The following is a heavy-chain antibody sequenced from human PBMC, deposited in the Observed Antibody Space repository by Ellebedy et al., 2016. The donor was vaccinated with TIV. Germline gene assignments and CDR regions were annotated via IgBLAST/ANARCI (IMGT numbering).Heavy chain of an antibody. D-gene: IGHD3-10*01. CDR2: IDPSDSYT. CDR1: GYSFTSYW. J-gene: IGHJ4*02. Sequence: GESLKISCKGSGYSFTSYWISWVRQMPGKGLEWMGRIDPSDSYTNYSPSFQGHVTISADKSISTAYLQWSSLKASDTAMYYCARVMVRGVIDEAQIDYWGQGTLVTVSS. CDR3: ARVMVRGVIDEAQIDY. V-gene: IGHV5-10-1*01.